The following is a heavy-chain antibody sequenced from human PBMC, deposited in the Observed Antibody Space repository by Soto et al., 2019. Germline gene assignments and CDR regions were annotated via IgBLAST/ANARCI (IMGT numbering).Heavy chain of an antibody. CDR1: GFTFSSYA. J-gene: IGHJ4*01. D-gene: IGHD2-2*01. CDR3: VRKYPGTRPFDY. V-gene: IGHV3-23*01. CDR2: IGTDGNT. Sequence: GGSLRLSCAASGFTFSSYAMNWVRQAPGKGLAWVSAIGTDGNTYYANSVKGRFTISRDNSRTTLYLQMNSLRVEDTALYYCVRKYPGTRPFDYWGQGTLVTVSS.